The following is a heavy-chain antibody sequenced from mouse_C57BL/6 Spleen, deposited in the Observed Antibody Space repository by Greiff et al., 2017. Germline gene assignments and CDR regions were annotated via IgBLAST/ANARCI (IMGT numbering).Heavy chain of an antibody. CDR2: IYPSDSET. Sequence: VQLQESGAELVRPGSSVKLSCKASGYTFTSYWMDWVKQRPGQGLEWIGNIYPSDSETHYNQKFKDKATLTVDKSSSTAYMQLSSLTSEDSAVYYCARYEGSEYAMDYWGQGTSVTVSS. CDR3: ARYEGSEYAMDY. D-gene: IGHD2-3*01. J-gene: IGHJ4*01. V-gene: IGHV1-61*01. CDR1: GYTFTSYW.